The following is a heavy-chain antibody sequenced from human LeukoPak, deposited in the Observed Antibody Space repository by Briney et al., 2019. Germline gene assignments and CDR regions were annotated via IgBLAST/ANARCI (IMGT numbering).Heavy chain of an antibody. CDR1: GYSNSSDYY. CDR3: ARTNILTGYFANWFDP. V-gene: IGHV4-38-2*02. J-gene: IGHJ5*02. D-gene: IGHD3-9*01. Sequence: PSETLSLTCTVSGYSNSSDYYWGWFRQPPGKGLEWIGNIYHSGSTYYNPSLKSRVTISVDTSKNQFSLKLSSVTAADTAVYYCARTNILTGYFANWFDPWGQGTLVTVST. CDR2: IYHSGST.